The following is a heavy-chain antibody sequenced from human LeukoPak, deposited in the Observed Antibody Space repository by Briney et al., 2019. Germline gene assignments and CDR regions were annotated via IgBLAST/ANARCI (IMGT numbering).Heavy chain of an antibody. J-gene: IGHJ4*02. CDR1: GFTFSSYS. CDR2: ISSSSSTI. Sequence: GGSLRLSCAASGFTFSSYSMNRVRQAPGKGLEWVSYISSSSSTIYYADSVKGRFTISRDNAKNSLYLQMNSLRAEDTAVYYCAKDPNYYDSSGYQLDYWGQGTLVTVSS. V-gene: IGHV3-48*04. CDR3: AKDPNYYDSSGYQLDY. D-gene: IGHD3-22*01.